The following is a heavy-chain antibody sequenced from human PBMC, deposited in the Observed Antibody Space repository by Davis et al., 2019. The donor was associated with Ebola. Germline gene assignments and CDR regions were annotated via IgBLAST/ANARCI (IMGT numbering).Heavy chain of an antibody. CDR1: GFTFSNYA. CDR2: ISGSGGTT. V-gene: IGHV3-23*01. Sequence: GGSLRLSCAASGFTFSNYAMTWVRQAPGKGLEWVSAISGSGGTTYYADSVKGRFTISRDNAKNSLYLQMNSLRAEDTAVYYCARVKAEDGMDVWGQGTTVTVSS. CDR3: ARVKAEDGMDV. J-gene: IGHJ6*02.